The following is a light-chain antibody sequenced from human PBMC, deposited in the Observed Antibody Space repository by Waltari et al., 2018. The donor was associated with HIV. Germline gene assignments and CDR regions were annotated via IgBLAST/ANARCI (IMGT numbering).Light chain of an antibody. Sequence: QSQLTQPASMSGSPGQSITISCTGSDRDIGFPKFVSWYQQHPGNAPRLLIYGVTVRSSGISSRFPGSKSGNTASLTISGLQPDDEADYFCSSYTTRNTLLFGGGTTLTVL. V-gene: IGLV2-14*03. J-gene: IGLJ2*01. CDR3: SSYTTRNTLL. CDR1: DRDIGFPKF. CDR2: GVT.